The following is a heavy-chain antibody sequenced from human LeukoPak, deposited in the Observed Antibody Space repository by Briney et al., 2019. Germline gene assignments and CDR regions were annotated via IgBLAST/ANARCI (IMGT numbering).Heavy chain of an antibody. CDR3: ARVYSSSWPYYYYYMDV. J-gene: IGHJ6*03. V-gene: IGHV3-23*01. CDR1: GFTFSSYA. D-gene: IGHD6-13*01. Sequence: GGSLRLSCAASGFTFSSYAMSWVRQAPGKGLEWVSAISGSGGSTYYADSVKGRFTISRDNSKNTLYLQMNSLRAEDTAVYYCARVYSSSWPYYYYYMDVWGKGTTVTVSS. CDR2: ISGSGGST.